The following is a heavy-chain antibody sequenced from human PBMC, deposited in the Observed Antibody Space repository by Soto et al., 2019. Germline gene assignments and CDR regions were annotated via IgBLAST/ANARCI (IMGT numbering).Heavy chain of an antibody. CDR1: GGSFSGYY. D-gene: IGHD3-22*01. Sequence: QVQLQQWGAGLLKPSETLSLTCAVYGGSFSGYYWSWIRQPPGKGLEWIGEINHSGSTNYNPSLNSRVTISVDTSQNQFSLKLSSVTAADTAVYYCARDYYDSSGRPTIDYWGQGTLVTVSS. V-gene: IGHV4-34*01. J-gene: IGHJ4*02. CDR2: INHSGST. CDR3: ARDYYDSSGRPTIDY.